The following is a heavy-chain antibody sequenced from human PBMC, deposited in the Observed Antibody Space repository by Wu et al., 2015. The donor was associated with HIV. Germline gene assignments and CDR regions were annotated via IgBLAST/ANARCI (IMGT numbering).Heavy chain of an antibody. Sequence: QVHLVQFGGEVKKPGSSVKVTCKASGDGFTSYAVSWVRQAPGQGLEWMGRIIPIFGTANYAQKFQGRVTITADESTSTAYMELSSLRSEDTAVYYCARGTYCGGDCYPDAFDIWGQGTMVTVSS. J-gene: IGHJ3*02. CDR3: ARGTYCGGDCYPDAFDI. V-gene: IGHV1-69*15. CDR2: IIPIFGTA. D-gene: IGHD2-21*02. CDR1: GDGFTSYA.